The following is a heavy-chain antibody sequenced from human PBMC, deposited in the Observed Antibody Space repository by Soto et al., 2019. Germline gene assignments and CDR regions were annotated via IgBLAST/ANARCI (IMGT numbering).Heavy chain of an antibody. V-gene: IGHV4-59*02. J-gene: IGHJ5*02. CDR3: ARDPSGARVWFDP. D-gene: IGHD3-10*01. CDR2: IYHSGSS. Sequence: SETLSLTCNVSGGSVSSYYWSWIRQPPGKGLEWIGYIYHSGSSNYNPSLKSRVTILLDTSKNQFSLKLSSVTAADTAVYYCARDPSGARVWFDPWGQGTLVTVSS. CDR1: GGSVSSYY.